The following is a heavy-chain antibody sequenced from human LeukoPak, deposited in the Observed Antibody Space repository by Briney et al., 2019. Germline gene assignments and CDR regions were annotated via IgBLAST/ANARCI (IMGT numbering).Heavy chain of an antibody. J-gene: IGHJ3*02. CDR1: GGSISSGSYY. Sequence: PSETLSLTCTVSGGSISSGSYYWSWIRQPAGKGLEWIGRIYTSGSTNYNPSLKSRVTISVDTSKNQFSLKLSSVTAADTAVYYCARAYYYDSTGPIDIWGQGTMVTVSS. CDR3: ARAYYYDSTGPIDI. V-gene: IGHV4-61*02. D-gene: IGHD3-22*01. CDR2: IYTSGST.